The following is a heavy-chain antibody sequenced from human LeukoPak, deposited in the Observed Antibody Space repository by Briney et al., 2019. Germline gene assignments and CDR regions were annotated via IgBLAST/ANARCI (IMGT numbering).Heavy chain of an antibody. D-gene: IGHD4-23*01. CDR3: ARGYTVVTPPYFDY. V-gene: IGHV4-39*07. J-gene: IGHJ4*02. CDR1: GGSISTSTYY. CDR2: IYYSGST. Sequence: SETLSLTCTVSGGSISTSTYYWGWIRQPPGKGLEWIGSIYYSGSTYYNPSLKSRVTISVDTSKNQFSLKLSSVTAADTAVYYCARGYTVVTPPYFDYWGQGTLVTVSS.